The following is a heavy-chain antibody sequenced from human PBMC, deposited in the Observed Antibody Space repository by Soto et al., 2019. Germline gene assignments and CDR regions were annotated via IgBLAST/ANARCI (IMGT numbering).Heavy chain of an antibody. V-gene: IGHV1-69*01. J-gene: IGHJ5*02. CDR2: IIPIFGTA. CDR3: ASRIAAAGTSWFDT. CDR1: GGTFSSYA. Sequence: QVQLVQSVAEVKKPGSSVKVSCKASGGTFSSYAISWVRQAPGQGLEWMGGIIPIFGTANYAQKLQGRVTMTADESTSTAYMKLRSLRSKDTAVYYCASRIAAAGTSWFDTWGQGNLVTVSS. D-gene: IGHD6-13*01.